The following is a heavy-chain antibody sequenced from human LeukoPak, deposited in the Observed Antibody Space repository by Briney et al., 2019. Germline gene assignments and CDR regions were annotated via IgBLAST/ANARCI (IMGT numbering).Heavy chain of an antibody. J-gene: IGHJ4*02. CDR2: ISGSGGST. CDR3: AKENYDILTGYPRGYFDY. Sequence: GGSLRLSCAASGFTFSSYAMSWVRQAPGKGLEWVSAISGSGGSTYYADSVKGRFTISRDNSKNTLYLQMNSLRAEDTAVYYCAKENYDILTGYPRGYFDYWGQGTLVTASS. D-gene: IGHD3-9*01. CDR1: GFTFSSYA. V-gene: IGHV3-23*01.